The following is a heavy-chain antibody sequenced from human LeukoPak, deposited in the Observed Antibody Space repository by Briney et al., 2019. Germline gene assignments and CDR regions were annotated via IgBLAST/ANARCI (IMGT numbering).Heavy chain of an antibody. Sequence: GGSLRLSCAASGFTFNDYYMSWIRQAPGKGLEGLSYINIGGTNTHYADSVKGRFFISRDNDKKSLYLEMNNLRAEDTAVYYCAADGAGFDTWGQGVLVTVSS. CDR2: INIGGTNT. J-gene: IGHJ5*02. V-gene: IGHV3-11*01. CDR3: AADGAGFDT. D-gene: IGHD5-24*01. CDR1: GFTFNDYY.